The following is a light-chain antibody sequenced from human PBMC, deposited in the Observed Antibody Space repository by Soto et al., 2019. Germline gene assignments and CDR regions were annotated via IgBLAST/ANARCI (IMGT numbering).Light chain of an antibody. J-gene: IGKJ5*01. CDR3: QQDGSTTLIT. Sequence: EIVLTQSPGTLSLSPGERATLSCRASQSVSSSYLAWYQQKPGQATRLLIYGASSRATGIPDRFSGSGSGTDFTLAISRMEPEAVAVYYCQQDGSTTLITFGQGTRLEIK. V-gene: IGKV3-20*01. CDR2: GAS. CDR1: QSVSSSY.